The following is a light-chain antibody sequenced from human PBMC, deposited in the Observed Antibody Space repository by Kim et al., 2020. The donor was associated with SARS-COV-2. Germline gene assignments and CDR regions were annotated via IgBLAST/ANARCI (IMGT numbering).Light chain of an antibody. V-gene: IGLV1-44*01. Sequence: QSVLTQPPSTSGTPGQRVTISCSGSSSNIGSNVVTWYQQLPGTAPKLLIYSNDQRPSGVPGRFSGSKSGTSASLAISGLQSEDEADYYCAAWDDSLNGVVFGGGTQLT. CDR3: AAWDDSLNGVV. CDR2: SND. J-gene: IGLJ2*01. CDR1: SSNIGSNV.